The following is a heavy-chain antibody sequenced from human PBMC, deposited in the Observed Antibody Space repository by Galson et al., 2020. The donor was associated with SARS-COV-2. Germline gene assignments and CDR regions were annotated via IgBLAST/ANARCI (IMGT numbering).Heavy chain of an antibody. CDR1: GGSFSGYY. Sequence: SETLSLTCAVYGGSFSGYYWSWIRQPPGKGLEWIGEINHSGSTNYNPSLKSRVTISVDTSKNQFSLKLSSVTAAYTAVYYCARGLIGGSYYNYYYYGMDVWGQGTTVTVSS. D-gene: IGHD1-26*01. CDR3: ARGLIGGSYYNYYYYGMDV. V-gene: IGHV4-34*01. J-gene: IGHJ6*02. CDR2: INHSGST.